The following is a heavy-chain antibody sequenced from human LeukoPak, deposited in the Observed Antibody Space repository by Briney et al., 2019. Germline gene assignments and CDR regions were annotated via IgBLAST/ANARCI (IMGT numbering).Heavy chain of an antibody. J-gene: IGHJ4*02. Sequence: GGSLRLSCAASGFTFSGYWMSWVRQAPGKGLEWVANIKQDGSEQYYVDSVKGRFIISRDNAKNSLYLQMNSLRPEDTAVYYCVRDNPRCCGVVPANIDDYWGQGTLVTVSS. V-gene: IGHV3-7*01. CDR3: VRDNPRCCGVVPANIDDY. CDR2: IKQDGSEQ. CDR1: GFTFSGYW. D-gene: IGHD2-15*01.